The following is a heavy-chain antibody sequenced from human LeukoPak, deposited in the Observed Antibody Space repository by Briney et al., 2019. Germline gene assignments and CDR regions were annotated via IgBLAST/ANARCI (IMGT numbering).Heavy chain of an antibody. CDR2: IYNSGST. J-gene: IGHJ4*02. D-gene: IGHD1-14*01. Sequence: GGSLRLSCAASGFTVGSNYMTWVRQAPGTGLEWVSVIYNSGSTYYADSVKGRFTISRDNSENTMYLQMNSLKGEDTAVYYCARRSNPPGRIDHWGQGTLVTVSS. CDR1: GFTVGSNY. V-gene: IGHV3-66*04. CDR3: ARRSNPPGRIDH.